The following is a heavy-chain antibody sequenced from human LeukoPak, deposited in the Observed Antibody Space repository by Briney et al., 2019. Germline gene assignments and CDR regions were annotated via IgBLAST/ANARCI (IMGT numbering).Heavy chain of an antibody. Sequence: SETLSLTCTVSGGSISTSSYYWGWIRQPPGKDLEWIGSIFYGRSTYYNPSLKSRLAITVDTSKSQFSLELSSVTAADTAVYYCARHYGPWGQGTLVTVSS. J-gene: IGHJ5*02. D-gene: IGHD3-16*01. V-gene: IGHV4-39*01. CDR2: IFYGRST. CDR3: ARHYGP. CDR1: GGSISTSSYY.